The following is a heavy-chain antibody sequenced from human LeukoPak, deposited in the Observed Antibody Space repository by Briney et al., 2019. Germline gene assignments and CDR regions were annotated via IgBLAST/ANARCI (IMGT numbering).Heavy chain of an antibody. Sequence: ASVKVSCKTSGYTFSDYYIHWIRQAPGQGLEWVGWINPNSGDTDYAQKFQGRVTVTRDTSISTAYMELSRLRSDDTAVYYCARDLVDDSSGYYHQYWGQGTLVTVSS. D-gene: IGHD3-22*01. CDR3: ARDLVDDSSGYYHQY. CDR2: INPNSGDT. V-gene: IGHV1-2*02. CDR1: GYTFSDYY. J-gene: IGHJ4*02.